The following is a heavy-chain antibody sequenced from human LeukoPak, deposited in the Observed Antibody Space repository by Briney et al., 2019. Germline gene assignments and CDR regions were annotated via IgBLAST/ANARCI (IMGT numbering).Heavy chain of an antibody. CDR1: GGSISSSSYY. CDR2: IYYSGST. CDR3: ARASGIAAKIDY. V-gene: IGHV4-39*07. Sequence: PSETLSLTCTVSGGSISSSSYYWGWIRQPPGKGLEWIGSIYYSGSTYYNPSLKSRVTISVDTSKNQFSLKLSSVTAADTAVYYCARASGIAAKIDYWGQGTLVTVSS. D-gene: IGHD6-13*01. J-gene: IGHJ4*02.